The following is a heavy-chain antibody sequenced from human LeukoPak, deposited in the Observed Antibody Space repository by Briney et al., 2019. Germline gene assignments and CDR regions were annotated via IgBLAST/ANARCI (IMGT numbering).Heavy chain of an antibody. D-gene: IGHD1-14*01. CDR2: IIPIFGTA. V-gene: IGHV1-69*05. CDR1: GGTFSSYA. CDR3: AREPGRDYYYYMDV. Sequence: VSCKASGGTFSSYAISWVRQAPGQGLEWMGRIIPIFGTANYAQKFQGRVTITTDESTSTAYMELSSLRSEDTAVYYCAREPGRDYYYYMDVWGKGTTVTVSS. J-gene: IGHJ6*03.